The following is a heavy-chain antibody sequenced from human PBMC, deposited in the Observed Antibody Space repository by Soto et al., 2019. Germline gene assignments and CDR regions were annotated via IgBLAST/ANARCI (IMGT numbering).Heavy chain of an antibody. CDR3: ARLGYSGSKSYFYHYMDV. J-gene: IGHJ6*03. CDR1: RYGFNNYW. V-gene: IGHV5-51*01. D-gene: IGHD5-12*01. Sequence: GESLKISCKASRYGFNNYWIAWVRQMPGKGLEWMGIIFPGDSETRYGPSFQGQVTISADRSISTAYLQWNSLKASDTAIYYCARLGYSGSKSYFYHYMDVWGNGTSVTVSS. CDR2: IFPGDSET.